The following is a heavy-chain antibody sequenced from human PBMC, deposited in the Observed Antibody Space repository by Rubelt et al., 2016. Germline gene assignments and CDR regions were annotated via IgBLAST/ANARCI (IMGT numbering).Heavy chain of an antibody. CDR3: ARGVPQYYYYGMDV. Sequence: QVQLQQWGAGLLKSSETLSLICAVYGGSFSGYYWTWIRQPPGKGLEWIGEINHSGSTNYSPSLKSRVTISVDTSKNQFSLKLSSVTAADTAVYYCARGVPQYYYYGMDVWGQGTTVTVSS. V-gene: IGHV4-34*01. J-gene: IGHJ6*02. D-gene: IGHD4/OR15-4a*01. CDR1: GGSFSGYY. CDR2: INHSGST.